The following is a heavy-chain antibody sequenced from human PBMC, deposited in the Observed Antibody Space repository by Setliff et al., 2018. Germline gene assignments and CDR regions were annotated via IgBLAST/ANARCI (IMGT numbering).Heavy chain of an antibody. Sequence: SETLSLTCGVSGASITSGHYWGWIRQPPGKGLEWIGTIYHRGRTYYNPSLRSRVTMTEDAAKKQLSLKISSMTAADAGVYYCRFWSGYYKDDYWGRGTLVTVSS. V-gene: IGHV4-38-2*01. CDR2: IYHRGRT. J-gene: IGHJ4*01. CDR3: RFWSGYYKDDY. D-gene: IGHD3-3*01. CDR1: GASITSGHY.